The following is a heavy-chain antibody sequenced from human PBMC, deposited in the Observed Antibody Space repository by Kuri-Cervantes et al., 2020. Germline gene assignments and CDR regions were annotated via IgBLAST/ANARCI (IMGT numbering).Heavy chain of an antibody. J-gene: IGHJ4*02. D-gene: IGHD6-19*01. CDR2: INWNGGST. Sequence: GESLKISCAASGFTFDDYGMSWVRQAPGKGLEWVSGINWNGGSTGYADSVKGRSTISRDNAENSLYPQLNSLRAEDTALYYCARGRLEQWLVPFDYWGQGTLVTVSS. CDR3: ARGRLEQWLVPFDY. CDR1: GFTFDDYG. V-gene: IGHV3-20*04.